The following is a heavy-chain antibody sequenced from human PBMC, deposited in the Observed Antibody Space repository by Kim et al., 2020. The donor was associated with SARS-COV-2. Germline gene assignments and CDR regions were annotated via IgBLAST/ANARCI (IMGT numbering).Heavy chain of an antibody. D-gene: IGHD5-12*01. J-gene: IGHJ4*02. CDR3: ARSRDGYNFDY. Sequence: TTPNPSPTRRVTISVDPSRTQFSLKLSSVTAADTAVYYCARSRDGYNFDYWGQGTLVTVSS. CDR2: T. V-gene: IGHV4-59*01.